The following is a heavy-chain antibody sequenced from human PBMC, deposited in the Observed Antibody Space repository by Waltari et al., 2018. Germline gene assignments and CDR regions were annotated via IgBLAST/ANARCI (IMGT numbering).Heavy chain of an antibody. CDR1: GGTFSSYT. CDR3: ATSSGYYLFDY. D-gene: IGHD3-22*01. V-gene: IGHV1-69*02. Sequence: QVQLVQSGAEVKKPGSSVKVSCKASGGTFSSYTISWVRQAPGQGLEWIGRIIPILGIANYAQKFQGRVTITADKSTSTAYMELSSLRSEDTAVYYCATSSGYYLFDYWGQGTLVTVSS. CDR2: IIPILGIA. J-gene: IGHJ4*02.